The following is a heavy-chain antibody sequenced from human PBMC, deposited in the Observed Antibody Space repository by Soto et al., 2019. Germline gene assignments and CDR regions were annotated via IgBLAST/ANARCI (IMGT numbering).Heavy chain of an antibody. J-gene: IGHJ6*02. CDR2: ISGYNGNT. CDR1: GYSFTTYG. V-gene: IGHV1-18*01. Sequence: QVQLVQSRGEVKKPGASVKVSCKTSGYSFTTYGISWVRQAPGQGLEWMGWISGYNGNTNYAQNLQGRVTMTTATSTSTAYMELRSLRSDDTAVYYCAREGPAPYYYYGMDVWCQGSTVTVSS. CDR3: AREGPAPYYYYGMDV.